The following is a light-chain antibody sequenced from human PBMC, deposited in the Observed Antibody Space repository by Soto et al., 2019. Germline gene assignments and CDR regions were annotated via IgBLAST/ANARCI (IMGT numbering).Light chain of an antibody. CDR2: VAS. CDR1: QSVSHNH. CDR3: QDYGSSPYT. V-gene: IGKV3-20*01. Sequence: EIVLTQSPGTLSLSPGERATLSCRASQSVSHNHLAWYQQKPGQAPRLLIYVASNRPTAFPDRFSGSGSGTDFTLTISTLEPEDFAVYYCQDYGSSPYTFGQGTKLEIK. J-gene: IGKJ2*01.